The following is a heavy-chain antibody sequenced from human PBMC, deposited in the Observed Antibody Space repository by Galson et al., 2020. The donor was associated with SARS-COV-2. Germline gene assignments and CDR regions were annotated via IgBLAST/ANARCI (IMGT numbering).Heavy chain of an antibody. D-gene: IGHD1-1*01. V-gene: IGHV4-31*03. Sequence: SETLSLTCTVSGGSISRGGSYWSWIRQHPGKGLEWIGYINDSGNTYYNPSLKSRITLSVDTSKNQFSLKLSSVTAADTAIYFCARNKQLLFDSWGQETLVSVTS. CDR1: GGSISRGGSY. CDR3: ARNKQLLFDS. CDR2: INDSGNT. J-gene: IGHJ4*02.